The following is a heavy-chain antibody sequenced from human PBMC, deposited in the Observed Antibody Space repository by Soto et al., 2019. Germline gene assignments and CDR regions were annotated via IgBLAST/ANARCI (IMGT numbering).Heavy chain of an antibody. CDR2: ISYDGSNK. CDR1: GFTFSSYA. D-gene: IGHD2-8*01. Sequence: GGSLRLSCAASGFTFSSYAMHWVRQAPGKGLEWVAVISYDGSNKYYADSVKGRFTISRDNSKNTLYLQMNSLRAEDTAVYYCARVYRSPGKYYFDYWGQGTLVTVSS. CDR3: ARVYRSPGKYYFDY. V-gene: IGHV3-30-3*01. J-gene: IGHJ4*02.